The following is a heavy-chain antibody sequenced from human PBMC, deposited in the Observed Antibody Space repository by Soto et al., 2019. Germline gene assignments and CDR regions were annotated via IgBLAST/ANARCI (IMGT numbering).Heavy chain of an antibody. Sequence: QLQLQESGPGLVKPSETLSLTCTVSGGSISSSSYYWGWIRQPPGKGLEWIGSIYYSGSTYYNPSLKGRVTISVDPSKNQFSLKRSSVTAADTAVYYCARVGALWFGEGGDYWGQGTLVTVSS. V-gene: IGHV4-39*01. CDR2: IYYSGST. J-gene: IGHJ4*02. CDR3: ARVGALWFGEGGDY. CDR1: GGSISSSSYY. D-gene: IGHD3-10*01.